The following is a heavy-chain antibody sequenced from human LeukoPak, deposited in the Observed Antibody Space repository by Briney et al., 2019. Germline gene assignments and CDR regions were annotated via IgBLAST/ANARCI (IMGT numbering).Heavy chain of an antibody. CDR3: AKNQNYDFWSGYYEAWDGFDY. V-gene: IGHV3-23*01. D-gene: IGHD3-3*01. CDR1: GFTFSGYA. CDR2: ISGSGGST. Sequence: GGSLRLSCAASGFTFSGYAMSWVRQAPGKGLEWVSAISGSGGSTYYADSVKGRFTISRDNSKNTLYLQMNSLRAEDTAVYYCAKNQNYDFWSGYYEAWDGFDYWGQGTLVTVSS. J-gene: IGHJ4*02.